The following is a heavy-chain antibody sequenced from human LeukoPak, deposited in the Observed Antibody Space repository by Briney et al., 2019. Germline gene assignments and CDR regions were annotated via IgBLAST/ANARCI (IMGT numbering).Heavy chain of an antibody. D-gene: IGHD3-16*02. V-gene: IGHV3-11*06. J-gene: IGHJ4*02. CDR1: GFTFSDYY. CDR2: ISSSSSYT. CDR3: ARDLYDYVWGSYRYTFDY. Sequence: GGSLRLSCAASGFTFSDYYMSWIRQAPGKGLGWFSYISSSSSYTNYADSVKGRFTISRDNAKNSLYLQMNSLRAEDTAVYYCARDLYDYVWGSYRYTFDYWGQGTLVTVSS.